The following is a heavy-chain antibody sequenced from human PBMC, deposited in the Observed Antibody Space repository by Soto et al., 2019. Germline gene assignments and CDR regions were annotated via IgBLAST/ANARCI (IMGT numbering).Heavy chain of an antibody. D-gene: IGHD6-6*01. CDR2: ISGSGGST. V-gene: IGHV3-23*01. CDR1: GFTFSSYA. J-gene: IGHJ4*02. CDR3: AKDPWYSSSSDFDY. Sequence: GGSLRLSCAASGFTFSSYAMSWVRQAPGKGLEWVSAISGSGGSTYYTDSVKGRFTISRDNSKNTLYLQMNSLRAEDTAVYYCAKDPWYSSSSDFDYWGQGTLVTVSS.